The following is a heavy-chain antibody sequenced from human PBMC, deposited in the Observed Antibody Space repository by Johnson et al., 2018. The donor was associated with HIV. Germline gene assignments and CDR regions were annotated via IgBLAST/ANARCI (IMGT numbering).Heavy chain of an antibody. D-gene: IGHD5-24*01. CDR1: GFTFSSNY. CDR3: ARDHSRDEAFDI. CDR2: IYSGGST. V-gene: IGHV3-66*01. J-gene: IGHJ3*02. Sequence: VQLVESGGGVVQPGGSLRLSCAASGFTFSSNYMSWVRQAPGKGLEWVSVIYSGGSTYYADSVKGRFTISRDNSKNTLYLQMNSLRAEDTAVYYCARDHSRDEAFDIWGRGTMVTVSS.